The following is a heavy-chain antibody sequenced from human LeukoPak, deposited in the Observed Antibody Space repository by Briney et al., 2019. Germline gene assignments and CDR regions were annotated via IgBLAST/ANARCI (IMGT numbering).Heavy chain of an antibody. CDR3: ARLLAAAKTDYFDS. D-gene: IGHD6-13*01. CDR1: GGSISSSDYY. J-gene: IGHJ4*02. CDR2: ISYSGSS. V-gene: IGHV4-39*01. Sequence: TSGTLSLTCTVSGGSISSSDYYWAWVRQPPGKGLEWDGSISYSGSSYYNASLMSRVTLSVDTSKNQFSLRLSSVTAADTAVHYCARLLAAAKTDYFDSWGQGILVTVSS.